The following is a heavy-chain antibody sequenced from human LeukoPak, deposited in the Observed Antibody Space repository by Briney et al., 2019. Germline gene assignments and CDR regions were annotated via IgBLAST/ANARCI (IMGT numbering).Heavy chain of an antibody. Sequence: GGSLRLSCAASGFTFSSYAMSWVRQAPGKGLEWVSAISGSGGSTYYADSVKGRFTISRDNSKNTLYLQMNSLRAEDTAVYYCAKDHQYYYDSSGYYYDNWFDPWGHGTLVTVSS. D-gene: IGHD3-22*01. CDR1: GFTFSSYA. J-gene: IGHJ5*02. V-gene: IGHV3-23*01. CDR3: AKDHQYYYDSSGYYYDNWFDP. CDR2: ISGSGGST.